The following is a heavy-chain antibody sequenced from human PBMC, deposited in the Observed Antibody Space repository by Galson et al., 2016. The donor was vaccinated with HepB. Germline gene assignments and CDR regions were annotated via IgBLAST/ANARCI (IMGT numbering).Heavy chain of an antibody. D-gene: IGHD6-13*01. CDR3: VRGWGIATTTTYPPDY. CDR2: INSDSGDI. V-gene: IGHV1-2*04. J-gene: IGHJ4*02. CDR1: GYTFTGYY. Sequence: SVKVSCKASGYTFTGYYMHWVRQAPGQGLEWMGWINSDSGDIKYAQKFQGWVTMTRDTSINTVYMELRRLRTYDTAVYYCVRGWGIATTTTYPPDYWGQGTLVIVSS.